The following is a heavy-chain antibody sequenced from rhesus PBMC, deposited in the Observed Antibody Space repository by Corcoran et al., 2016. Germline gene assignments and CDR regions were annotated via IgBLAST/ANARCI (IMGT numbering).Heavy chain of an antibody. CDR3: ANNRGYFDY. CDR1: GFTFSSSG. J-gene: IGHJ4*01. V-gene: IGHV3S5*01. CDR2: INSGGGSK. Sequence: EVQLVETGGGLVQPGGSLKLSCAASGFTFSSSGMSWVPQAPGKGLEWVSAINSGGGSKYYAYCVKGRFTISRDNSKNTLSLKMNSLRAEDTAVYYCANNRGYFDYWGQGVLVTVSS.